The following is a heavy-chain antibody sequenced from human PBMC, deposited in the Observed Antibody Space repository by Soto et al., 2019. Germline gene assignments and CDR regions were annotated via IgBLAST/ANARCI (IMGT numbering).Heavy chain of an antibody. CDR2: IYLGDSDS. J-gene: IGHJ4*02. CDR3: ARHRAAGGSGTLYGAY. D-gene: IGHD3-10*01. Sequence: EVQLVQSGAEVKKPGESLKISCKASGYGFTTYWIGWVRQMPGKGLEWMGIIYLGDSDSRYSPSFQGQVTISADRSTSTVFLQWSSLKASDTAIYYCARHRAAGGSGTLYGAYWGQGTLVTVSS. CDR1: GYGFTTYW. V-gene: IGHV5-51*01.